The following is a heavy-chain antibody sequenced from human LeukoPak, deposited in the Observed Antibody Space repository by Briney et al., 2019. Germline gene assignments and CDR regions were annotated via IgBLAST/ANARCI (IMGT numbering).Heavy chain of an antibody. CDR1: GFTFSSYA. D-gene: IGHD6-13*01. CDR3: AKPEYSSSWPNYCFDG. CDR2: ISGSGDNT. J-gene: IGHJ4*02. Sequence: GGSLRLSCAAAGFTFSSYAMSWVRQAPGKGLEWVSVISGSGDNTYYADSVKGRFTISRDNSKNTLYLQMNSLRAEDTAVYYCAKPEYSSSWPNYCFDGWGQGTLVTVSS. V-gene: IGHV3-23*01.